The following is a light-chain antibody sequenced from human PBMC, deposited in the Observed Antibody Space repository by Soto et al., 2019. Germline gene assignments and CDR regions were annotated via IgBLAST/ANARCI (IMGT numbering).Light chain of an antibody. V-gene: IGKV4-1*01. CDR1: QSVLYSSNNKNY. J-gene: IGKJ1*01. CDR3: QQYYSTLGT. CDR2: WAS. Sequence: DIVMTQSPDSLAVSLGERATINCKSSQSVLYSSNNKNYLAWYQQKPGQPPKLLISWASTREYGVPDRFSGSGSGTDFTITISSLPAEDVAVYYCQQYYSTLGTFGQGTKVEIK.